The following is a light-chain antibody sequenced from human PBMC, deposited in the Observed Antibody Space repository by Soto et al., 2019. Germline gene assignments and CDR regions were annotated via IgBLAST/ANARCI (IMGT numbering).Light chain of an antibody. J-gene: IGLJ2*01. CDR1: SSNIGSNY. CDR2: RNN. Sequence: QAVVTQPPSASGTPGQRVTISCSGSSSNIGSNYVYWYQQLPGTAPKLLIYRNNQRPSGVPDRFSGSKSGTSASLAISGLLSEDEADYYCAAWDDSLSGLFGGGTKVTVL. V-gene: IGLV1-47*01. CDR3: AAWDDSLSGL.